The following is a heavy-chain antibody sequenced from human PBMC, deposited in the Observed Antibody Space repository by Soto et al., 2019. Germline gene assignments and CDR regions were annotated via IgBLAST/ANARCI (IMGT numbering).Heavy chain of an antibody. CDR1: GFMFSNYW. J-gene: IGHJ4*02. D-gene: IGHD4-17*01. CDR2: IKQDGSDK. V-gene: IGHV3-7*01. CDR3: ARNRDYAFDY. Sequence: EVQLVESGGGLVQPGGSLRLSCAASGFMFSNYWMSWVRQAPGKGLEWVAIIKQDGSDKYYVDSVKGRFTISRDNAENSLYLQMNSLRIEDAAVYYCARNRDYAFDYWGRGTLVTVSS.